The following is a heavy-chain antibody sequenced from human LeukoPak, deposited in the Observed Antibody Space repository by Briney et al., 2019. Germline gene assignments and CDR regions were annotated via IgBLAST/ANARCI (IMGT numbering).Heavy chain of an antibody. CDR3: ARDFRYSYGYNGYFDY. CDR1: GFTFSSYG. Sequence: GGSLRLSCAASGFTFSSYGMHWVRQAPGKGLEWVAVISYDGSNKYYADSVKGRFTISRDNSKNTLYLQMNSLRAEDTAVYYCARDFRYSYGYNGYFDYWGQGTLVTVSP. V-gene: IGHV3-30*03. J-gene: IGHJ4*02. D-gene: IGHD5-18*01. CDR2: ISYDGSNK.